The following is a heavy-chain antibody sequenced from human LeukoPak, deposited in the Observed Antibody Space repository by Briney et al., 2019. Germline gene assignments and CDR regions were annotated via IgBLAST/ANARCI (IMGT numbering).Heavy chain of an antibody. CDR2: ISGSGGST. D-gene: IGHD3-9*01. J-gene: IGHJ4*02. Sequence: GGSLRLSXAASGFTFSSYAMSWVRQAPGKGLEWVSAISGSGGSTYYADSVKGRFTISRDNSKNTLYLQMNSLRAEDTAVYYCAKAAEPYYDILTGSDYWGQGTLVTVSS. CDR1: GFTFSSYA. V-gene: IGHV3-23*01. CDR3: AKAAEPYYDILTGSDY.